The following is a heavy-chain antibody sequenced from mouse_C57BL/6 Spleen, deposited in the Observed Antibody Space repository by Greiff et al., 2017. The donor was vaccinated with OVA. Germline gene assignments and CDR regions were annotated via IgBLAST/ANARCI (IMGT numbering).Heavy chain of an antibody. CDR2: IWSGGST. D-gene: IGHD2-2*01. J-gene: IGHJ2*01. V-gene: IGHV2-2*01. Sequence: VQGVESGPGLVQPSQSLSITCTVSGFSLTSYGVHWVRQSPGKGLEWLGVIWSGGSTDYNAAFISRLSISKDNSKSQVFFKMNSLQADDTAIYYCSRSATMVTTGGFDYWGQGTTLTVSS. CDR3: SRSATMVTTGGFDY. CDR1: GFSLTSYG.